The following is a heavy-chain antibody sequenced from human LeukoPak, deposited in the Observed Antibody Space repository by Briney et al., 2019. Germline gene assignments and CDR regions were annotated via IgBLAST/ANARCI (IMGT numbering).Heavy chain of an antibody. J-gene: IGHJ5*02. V-gene: IGHV1-24*01. CDR3: ARERIITMVRGVTPNWFDP. D-gene: IGHD3-10*01. CDR2: FDPEDGET. CDR1: GYTLTELS. Sequence: ASVKVSCKVSGYTLTELSMHWVRQAPGKGLEWMGGFDPEDGETIYAQKFQGRVTMTEDTSTDTAYMELSSLRSEDTAVYYCARERIITMVRGVTPNWFDPWGQGTLVTVSS.